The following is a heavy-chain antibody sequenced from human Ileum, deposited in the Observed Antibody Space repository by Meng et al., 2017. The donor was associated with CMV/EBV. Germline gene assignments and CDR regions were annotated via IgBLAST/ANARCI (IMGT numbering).Heavy chain of an antibody. J-gene: IGHJ4*02. D-gene: IGHD3-10*01. CDR1: GGTVSSSSYY. Sequence: VSGGTVSSSSYYWSWVRRPQGRGLECIGYIHYSGSTNYNPSLMSRVTISIDTSKNQFSLKLSSVTAADSAVYYCARSPGYPREFGYWGRGTLVTVSS. CDR2: IHYSGST. CDR3: ARSPGYPREFGY. V-gene: IGHV4-61*01.